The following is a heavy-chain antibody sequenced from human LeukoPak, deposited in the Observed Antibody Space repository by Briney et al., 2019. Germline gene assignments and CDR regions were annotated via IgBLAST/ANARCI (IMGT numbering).Heavy chain of an antibody. CDR2: INAGNGNT. CDR1: GYTFTSYA. D-gene: IGHD3-16*01. J-gene: IGHJ4*02. CDR3: ARGGKKGARHTYYFDY. Sequence: GASVKVSCKASGYTFTSYAMHWVRQAPGQRLEWMGWINAGNGNTKYSQKFQGRVNITRDTSASTAYMELSSLRSEDTAVYYCARGGKKGARHTYYFDYGGQGPLVPVS. V-gene: IGHV1-3*01.